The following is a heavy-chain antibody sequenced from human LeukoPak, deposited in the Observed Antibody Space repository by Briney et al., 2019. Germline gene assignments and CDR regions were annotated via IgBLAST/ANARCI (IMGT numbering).Heavy chain of an antibody. Sequence: GASLRLSCAASGFTFSSYAMSWVRQAPGKGLEWVSAISGSGGSTYYADSVKGRFTISRDNSKNTLYLQMNSLRAEDTAVYYCAKEDCSGGSCYYYYGMDVWGQGTTVTVSS. J-gene: IGHJ6*02. CDR1: GFTFSSYA. CDR3: AKEDCSGGSCYYYYGMDV. CDR2: ISGSGGST. V-gene: IGHV3-23*01. D-gene: IGHD2-15*01.